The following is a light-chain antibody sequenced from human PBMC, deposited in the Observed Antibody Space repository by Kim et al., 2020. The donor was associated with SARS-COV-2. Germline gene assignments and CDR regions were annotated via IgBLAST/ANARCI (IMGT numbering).Light chain of an antibody. J-gene: IGKJ1*01. V-gene: IGKV3-20*01. Sequence: SPGERATPSCRASQGVSSNYVAWYQQKPGQAPRLLIYGASSRATGIPDRFSGSGSGTDFTLTITRLEPEDFAVYYCQQYSSSPATFGQGTKVDIK. CDR2: GAS. CDR1: QGVSSNY. CDR3: QQYSSSPAT.